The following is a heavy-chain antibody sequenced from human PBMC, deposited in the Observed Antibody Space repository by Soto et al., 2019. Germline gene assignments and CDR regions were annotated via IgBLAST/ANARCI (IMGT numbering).Heavy chain of an antibody. Sequence: QVQLQQSGPRLVKPSETLSLTCTVSSGPDRSHNWGWIRQPPGRGLEWIGYVYYTGDTAYNPSLMGRVTISADTSTNDISLTLNSVTAADTAVYYCVRQGIDYLHGLVDVWGQGTTVRVSS. CDR1: SGPDRSHN. D-gene: IGHD4-17*01. CDR3: VRQGIDYLHGLVDV. CDR2: VYYTGDT. J-gene: IGHJ6*02. V-gene: IGHV4-59*08.